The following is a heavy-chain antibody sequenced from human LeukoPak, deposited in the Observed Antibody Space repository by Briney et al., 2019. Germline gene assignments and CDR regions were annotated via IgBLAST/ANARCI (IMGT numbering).Heavy chain of an antibody. J-gene: IGHJ4*02. CDR3: ARQAGYFDY. CDR2: IYTSGST. CDR1: GGSISSYY. Sequence: SETLSLTCTVSGGSISSYYWSWIRQPPGKGLEWIGYIYTSGSTNYNPSLKSRVTISVDTSKNQFSLKLSSVTAADTAAYYCARQAGYFDYWGQGTLVTVSS. V-gene: IGHV4-4*09.